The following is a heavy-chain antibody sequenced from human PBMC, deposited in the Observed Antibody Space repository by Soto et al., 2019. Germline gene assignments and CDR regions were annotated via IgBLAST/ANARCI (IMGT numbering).Heavy chain of an antibody. V-gene: IGHV1-69*06. J-gene: IGHJ4*02. CDR2: IIPIFGTA. Sequence: SVKVSCKASGGTFSSYAISWVRQAPGQGLEWMGGIIPIFGTANYAQKFQGRVTITADKSTSTAYMELSSLRSEDTAVYYCAGGGTFGGVIVPYFDYWGQGTLVTVSS. CDR1: GGTFSSYA. D-gene: IGHD3-16*02. CDR3: AGGGTFGGVIVPYFDY.